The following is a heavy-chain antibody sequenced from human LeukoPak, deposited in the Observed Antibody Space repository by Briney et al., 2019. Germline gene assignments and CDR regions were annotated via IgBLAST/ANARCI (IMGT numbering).Heavy chain of an antibody. V-gene: IGHV1-69*06. CDR1: GGMFSSYA. Sequence: SVKVSCKASGGMFSSYAISWVRQAPGQGLEWMGGIIPIFGTANYAQKFQGRVTITADKSTSTAYMELSSLRSEDTAVYYCARGLTGTTTDAFDIWGQGTMVTVSS. CDR2: IIPIFGTA. CDR3: ARGLTGTTTDAFDI. D-gene: IGHD1-7*01. J-gene: IGHJ3*02.